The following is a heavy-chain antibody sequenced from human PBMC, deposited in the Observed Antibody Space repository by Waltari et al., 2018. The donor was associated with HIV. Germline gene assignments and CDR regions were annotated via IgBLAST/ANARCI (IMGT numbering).Heavy chain of an antibody. V-gene: IGHV3-53*02. J-gene: IGHJ4*02. CDR1: GFPVSSNY. D-gene: IGHD3-22*01. Sequence: EVQLVETGGGLIQPGGSPRLSCAASGFPVSSNYMSWVRQAPGKGLEWVSVIYSGGSTYYADSVKGRFTISRDNSKNTLYLQMNSLRAEDTAVYYCASSPSSGTRNDYWGQGTLVTVSS. CDR2: IYSGGST. CDR3: ASSPSSGTRNDY.